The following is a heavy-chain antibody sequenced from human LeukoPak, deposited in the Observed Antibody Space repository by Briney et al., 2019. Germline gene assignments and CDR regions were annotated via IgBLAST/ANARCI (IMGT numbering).Heavy chain of an antibody. J-gene: IGHJ5*02. Sequence: SETLSLTCAVSGYSTSSGYYWGWIRQPPGKGLEWIGSIYHSGSTYYNPSLKSRVTISVDTSKNQFSLKLSSVTAADTAVYYCARQGDQLLSLNWFDPWGQGTLVTVSS. D-gene: IGHD2-2*01. V-gene: IGHV4-38-2*01. CDR1: GYSTSSGYY. CDR2: IYHSGST. CDR3: ARQGDQLLSLNWFDP.